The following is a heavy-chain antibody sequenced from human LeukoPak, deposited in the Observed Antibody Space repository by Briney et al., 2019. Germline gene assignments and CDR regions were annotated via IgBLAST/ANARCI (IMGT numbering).Heavy chain of an antibody. CDR3: AKDRHWLALDD. J-gene: IGHJ4*02. D-gene: IGHD6-19*01. CDR2: ITGGGTT. V-gene: IGHV3-53*01. CDR1: EFSVGSNY. Sequence: PGGSLRLSCAASEFSVGSNYMTWVRQAPGKGLEWVSGITGGGTTYYADSVKGRVTISRDNSKNTLYLQMNGLRAEDTAVYYCAKDRHWLALDDWGQGTLVTVSS.